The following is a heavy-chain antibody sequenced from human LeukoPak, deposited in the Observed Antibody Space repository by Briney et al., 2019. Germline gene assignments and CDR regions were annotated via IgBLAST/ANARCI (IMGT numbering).Heavy chain of an antibody. CDR3: ARVLGGSGSYRSAAFDI. J-gene: IGHJ3*02. CDR2: MNPNSGNT. D-gene: IGHD3-10*01. CDR1: GYTYTSYD. Sequence: ASVKVSCKASGYTYTSYDINWVRQATGQGLEWMGWMNPNSGNTGYAQKFQGRVTMTRNTSISTAYMELSSLRSEDTAVSYCARVLGGSGSYRSAAFDIWGQGTMVTVSS. V-gene: IGHV1-8*01.